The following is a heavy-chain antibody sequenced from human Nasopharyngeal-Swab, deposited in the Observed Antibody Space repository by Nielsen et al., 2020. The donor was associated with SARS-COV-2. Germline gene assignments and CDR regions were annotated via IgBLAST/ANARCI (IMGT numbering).Heavy chain of an antibody. D-gene: IGHD1-26*01. J-gene: IGHJ3*02. Sequence: WIRQPPGKGLEWVANIKKGGSEKYYVDSVKGRFTISRDNTKNSVYLQMNSLRAEDTAVYYCVRMGDYTWNGFDIWGQGTMGTVSS. V-gene: IGHV3-7*01. CDR3: VRMGDYTWNGFDI. CDR2: IKKGGSEK.